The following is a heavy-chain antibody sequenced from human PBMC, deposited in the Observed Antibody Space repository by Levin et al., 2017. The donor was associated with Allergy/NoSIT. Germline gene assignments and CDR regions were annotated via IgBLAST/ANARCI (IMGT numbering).Heavy chain of an antibody. J-gene: IGHJ4*01. CDR3: ARQYYYDGSGYPSKHYDY. Sequence: GESLKISCKGSGYSFTSFWISWVRQMPGKGLEWMGRIDASDSYIKYSPSFQGHVTISADKSISTAYLQWSSLKASDTAMYYCARQYYYDGSGYPSKHYDYWGHGTLVTVSS. CDR2: IDASDSYI. V-gene: IGHV5-10-1*01. D-gene: IGHD3-22*01. CDR1: GYSFTSFW.